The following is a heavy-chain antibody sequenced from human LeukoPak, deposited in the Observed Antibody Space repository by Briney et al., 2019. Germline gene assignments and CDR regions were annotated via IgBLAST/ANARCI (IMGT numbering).Heavy chain of an antibody. CDR1: GDSITTTGYY. V-gene: IGHV4-30-2*01. Sequence: PSETLSLTCNITGDSITTTGYYWTWIRQPPGKGLEWIGNIYHSGTTRYKPSLRSRVTISADRSKNQFSLKLSSVTAADTAVYYCARGDWFDPWGPGMLVTVSS. CDR3: ARGDWFDP. J-gene: IGHJ5*02. CDR2: IYHSGTT.